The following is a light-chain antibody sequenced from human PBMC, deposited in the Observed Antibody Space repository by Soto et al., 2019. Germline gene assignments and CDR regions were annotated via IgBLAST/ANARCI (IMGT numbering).Light chain of an antibody. CDR3: QQYNSYWT. Sequence: RASQSVXNWLAWYQQXPGKAPXXLIYDASRSESGVPSRFSGSGSGTEFTLTISSLQPDDFATYYCQQYNSYWTFGQGTKVDIK. CDR2: DAS. J-gene: IGKJ1*01. V-gene: IGKV1-5*03. CDR1: QSVXNW.